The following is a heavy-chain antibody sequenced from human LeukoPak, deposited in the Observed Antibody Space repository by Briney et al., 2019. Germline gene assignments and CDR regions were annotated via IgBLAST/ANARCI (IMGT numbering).Heavy chain of an antibody. J-gene: IGHJ4*02. D-gene: IGHD5-18*01. V-gene: IGHV5-51*01. CDR1: GYSFTSYW. Sequence: GESLKLSCKGSGYSFTSYWIGWVRQMPGKGLEWMGIIYPGNSDTRYSPSFQGQVTISADKSISTAYLQWSSLKASDTAMYYCARHGLYSHGSMDYWGQGTLVTVSS. CDR3: ARHGLYSHGSMDY. CDR2: IYPGNSDT.